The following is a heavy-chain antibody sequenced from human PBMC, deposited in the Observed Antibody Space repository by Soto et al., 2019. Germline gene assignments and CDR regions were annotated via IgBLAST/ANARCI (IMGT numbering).Heavy chain of an antibody. Sequence: PGGSLRLSCAASGFTFNDYYMSWIRQAPGKGLEWVSLITESGTYTNYADSVKGRFTVSRDNAKNSLYLLMNSLRAEDTAVYYCVRADPRYLSSLGVSPLDYWGQGTLVTVSS. J-gene: IGHJ4*02. D-gene: IGHD3-16*01. CDR2: ITESGTYT. CDR1: GFTFNDYY. V-gene: IGHV3-11*06. CDR3: VRADPRYLSSLGVSPLDY.